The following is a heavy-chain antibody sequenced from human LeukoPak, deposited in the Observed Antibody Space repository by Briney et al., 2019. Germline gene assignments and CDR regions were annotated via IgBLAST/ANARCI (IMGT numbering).Heavy chain of an antibody. CDR1: GFTFNTYS. Sequence: GGSLRLSCAASGFTFNTYSMNWVRQTPGRGLEWVSYISSSSSTIYYADSVKGRFTISRDNAKNSLYLQMNSLRAEDTAVYYCAHYSGYDYRPFDYWGQGTLVTVSS. J-gene: IGHJ4*02. CDR2: ISSSSSTI. CDR3: AHYSGYDYRPFDY. V-gene: IGHV3-48*04. D-gene: IGHD5-12*01.